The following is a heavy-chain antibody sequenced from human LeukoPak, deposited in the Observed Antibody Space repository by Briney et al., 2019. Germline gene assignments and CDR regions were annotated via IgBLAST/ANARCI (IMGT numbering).Heavy chain of an antibody. V-gene: IGHV3-21*01. Sequence: GGSLRLSCAASGFTFSAYNMNWVRQAPGKGLEWVSSISSSGSYIYYADSVKGRFTISRDNAKNSLYLQMNSLTADDAAVYFCARDASGWSSFWGQGTLVTVSS. CDR3: ARDASGWSSF. CDR2: ISSSGSYI. D-gene: IGHD6-19*01. J-gene: IGHJ4*02. CDR1: GFTFSAYN.